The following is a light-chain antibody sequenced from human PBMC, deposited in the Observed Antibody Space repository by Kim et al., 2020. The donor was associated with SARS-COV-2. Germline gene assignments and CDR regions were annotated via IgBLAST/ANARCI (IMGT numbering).Light chain of an antibody. CDR2: RNN. Sequence: IQTATLTCTGNTNNVGNEGAAWLQQHQGHPPKLLSYRNNNRPSGISERFSASRSGNTASLTITGLQPEDEADYYCSAWDNSLGAWVFGGGTQLPS. J-gene: IGLJ3*02. CDR3: SAWDNSLGAWV. V-gene: IGLV10-54*04. CDR1: TNNVGNEG.